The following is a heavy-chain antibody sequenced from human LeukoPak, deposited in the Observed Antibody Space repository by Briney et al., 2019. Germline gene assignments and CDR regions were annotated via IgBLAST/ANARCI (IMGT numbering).Heavy chain of an antibody. CDR2: ISSSSSYI. CDR1: GFTFSSYA. Sequence: GGSLRLSCAASGFTFSSYAMNWVRQAPGKGLEWVSSISSSSSYIYYADSVKGRFTISRDNAKNSLYLQMNSLRAEDTAVYYCARSVAAAAGWRFDPWGQGTLVTVSS. D-gene: IGHD6-13*01. CDR3: ARSVAAAAGWRFDP. J-gene: IGHJ5*02. V-gene: IGHV3-21*01.